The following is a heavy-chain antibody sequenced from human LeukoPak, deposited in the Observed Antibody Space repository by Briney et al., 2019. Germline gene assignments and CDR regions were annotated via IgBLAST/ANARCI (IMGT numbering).Heavy chain of an antibody. J-gene: IGHJ3*02. Sequence: SETLSLTCTVSGGSISSSSYYWSWIRQPPGKGLEWIGYIYYSGSTNYNPSLKSRVTISVDTSKNQFSLKLSSVTAADTAVYYCARWVVAATYAFDIWGQGTMVTVSS. CDR1: GGSISSSSYY. CDR2: IYYSGST. V-gene: IGHV4-61*01. CDR3: ARWVVAATYAFDI. D-gene: IGHD2-15*01.